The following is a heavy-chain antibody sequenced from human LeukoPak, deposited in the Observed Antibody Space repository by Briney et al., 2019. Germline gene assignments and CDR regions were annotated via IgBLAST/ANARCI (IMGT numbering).Heavy chain of an antibody. CDR3: TTVHYYDSNGYPH. V-gene: IGHV3-15*01. CDR2: IKSKTDGGTT. Sequence: NSGGSLRLSCAASGFTFSNAWMSWVRQAPGKGLEWVGRIKSKTDGGTTDYAAPVKGRFTISRDDSKNTLYLQMNSLKTEDTAVYYCTTVHYYDSNGYPHWGQGTLVTVSS. CDR1: GFTFSNAW. J-gene: IGHJ4*02. D-gene: IGHD3-22*01.